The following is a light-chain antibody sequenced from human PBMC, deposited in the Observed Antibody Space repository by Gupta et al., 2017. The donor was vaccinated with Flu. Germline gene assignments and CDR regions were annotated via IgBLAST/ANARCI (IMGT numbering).Light chain of an antibody. CDR2: GAS. J-gene: IGKJ3*01. CDR1: HSVSSH. V-gene: IGKV3-15*01. Sequence: EVVMTQSPATLSVSPGERATLSCRASHSVSSHLAWYQQRPGQAPRLLMSGASTSAPGTPLRCSGSGSGTEFTLTIGGLQSEDFAIYYCQQYDNWPPFTFGPGTRVDI. CDR3: QQYDNWPPFT.